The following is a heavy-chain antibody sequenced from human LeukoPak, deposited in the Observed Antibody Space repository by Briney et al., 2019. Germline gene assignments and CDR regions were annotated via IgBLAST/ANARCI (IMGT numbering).Heavy chain of an antibody. V-gene: IGHV3-7*03. CDR2: IKEDGSER. D-gene: IGHD2-15*01. Sequence: GGSLRLSCAASGFTFSSYWMNWARQAPGKGLEWVASIKEDGSERQYVDSVKGRFSISRDNTKGSLFLQLNSLRAEDTAVYYCTTDTWYSAGHWGQGTLVTVSS. CDR1: GFTFSSYW. J-gene: IGHJ4*02. CDR3: TTDTWYSAGH.